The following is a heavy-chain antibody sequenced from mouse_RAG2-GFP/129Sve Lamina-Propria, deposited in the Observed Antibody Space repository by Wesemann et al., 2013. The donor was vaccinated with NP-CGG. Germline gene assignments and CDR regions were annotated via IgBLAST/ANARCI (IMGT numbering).Heavy chain of an antibody. CDR2: ISSGGGNT. Sequence: EVMLVESGGGLVKPGGSLKLSCAASGFTFSSYTMSWVRQTPAKRLEWVATISSGGGNTYYPDSVKGRFTISRDNARNTLYLQMSSLRSEDTAMYYCARHEDYWFAYWGQGTLVTVSA. CDR1: GFTFSSYT. CDR3: ARHEDYWFAY. D-gene: IGHD2-13*01. V-gene: IGHV5-9*01. J-gene: IGHJ3*01.